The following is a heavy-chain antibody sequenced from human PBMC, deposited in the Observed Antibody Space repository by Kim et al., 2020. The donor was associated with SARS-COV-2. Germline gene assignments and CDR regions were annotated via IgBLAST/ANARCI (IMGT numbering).Heavy chain of an antibody. Sequence: GESLKISCKGSGYSFTSYWIGWVRQMPGKGLEWMGIIYPGDSDTRYSPSFQGQVTISADKSISTAYLQWSSLKASDTAMYYCARLITPWGGGSYRPYFDYWGQGTLVTVSS. V-gene: IGHV5-51*01. CDR1: GYSFTSYW. D-gene: IGHD3-16*02. CDR2: IYPGDSDT. CDR3: ARLITPWGGGSYRPYFDY. J-gene: IGHJ4*02.